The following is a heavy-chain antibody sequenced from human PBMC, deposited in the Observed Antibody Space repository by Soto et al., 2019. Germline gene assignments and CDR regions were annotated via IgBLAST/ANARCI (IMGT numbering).Heavy chain of an antibody. CDR2: ISSNGGST. V-gene: IGHV3-64*01. J-gene: IGHJ6*03. D-gene: IGHD3-3*01. Sequence: GGSLRLSCAASGFTFSSYAMHWFRQAPGKGLEYVSAISSNGGSTYYANSVKGRFTISRDNSKNTLYLQMGSLRAEDMAVYYCAREGLYEESYYYYYLDVWGKGTTVTVSS. CDR1: GFTFSSYA. CDR3: AREGLYEESYYYYYLDV.